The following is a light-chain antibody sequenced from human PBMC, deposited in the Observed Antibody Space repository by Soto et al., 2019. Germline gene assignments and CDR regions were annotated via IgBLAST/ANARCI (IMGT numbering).Light chain of an antibody. CDR1: SGSIASNY. CDR3: QSYDSSNLHVV. CDR2: EDN. Sequence: NFMLTQPHSVSESPGKTVTISCTRSSGSIASNYVQWYQQRPGSAPTTVIYEDNQIPSGVPDRFSGSIDSSSNSASLTISGLKTEDEADYYCQSYDSSNLHVVFGGGTKLTVL. J-gene: IGLJ2*01. V-gene: IGLV6-57*03.